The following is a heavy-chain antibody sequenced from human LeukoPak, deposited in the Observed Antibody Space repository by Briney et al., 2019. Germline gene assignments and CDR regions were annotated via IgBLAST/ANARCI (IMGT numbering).Heavy chain of an antibody. V-gene: IGHV3-33*01. D-gene: IGHD3-9*01. CDR1: GFTFSSYG. CDR3: ARDGRYFDWLLSALDY. CDR2: IWYDGSKK. J-gene: IGHJ4*02. Sequence: GGSLRLSCAASGFTFSSYGMNWVRQAPGTGLEWVEVIWYDGSKKDYADSVKGRFTIPRDNSKNTLYLQMNSLRAEDTAVYYCARDGRYFDWLLSALDYWGQGTLVTVSS.